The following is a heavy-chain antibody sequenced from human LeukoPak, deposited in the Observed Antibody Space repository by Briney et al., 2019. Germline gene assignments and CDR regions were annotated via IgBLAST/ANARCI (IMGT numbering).Heavy chain of an antibody. CDR3: ARDNVEMAPFDY. V-gene: IGHV3-7*01. CDR2: IKQDGSKK. J-gene: IGHJ4*02. D-gene: IGHD5-24*01. Sequence: PGGSLRLSCAGSGFTFSSDWMSWVRQAPGKGLEWVANIKQDGSKKYYVDSVKGRFTISRDNAKNSLYLQMNSLRAEDTAVYYCARDNVEMAPFDYWGQGTLVTVSS. CDR1: GFTFSSDW.